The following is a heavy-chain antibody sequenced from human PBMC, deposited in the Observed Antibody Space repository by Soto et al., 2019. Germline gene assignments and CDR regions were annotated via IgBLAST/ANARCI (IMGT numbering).Heavy chain of an antibody. V-gene: IGHV1-69*01. CDR2: IIPMFGAV. Sequence: QVQLVQSGAEVKKPGSSVMVSCKASGGTFDSYALSWVRQAPGQGLEWVGGIIPMFGAVHYAQTFHARVMIIADGSTNTAYLELSSLTSEDSAVYYCVREKDDCDIGGQGTRITVSS. CDR1: GGTFDSYA. CDR3: VREKDDCDI. J-gene: IGHJ3*02.